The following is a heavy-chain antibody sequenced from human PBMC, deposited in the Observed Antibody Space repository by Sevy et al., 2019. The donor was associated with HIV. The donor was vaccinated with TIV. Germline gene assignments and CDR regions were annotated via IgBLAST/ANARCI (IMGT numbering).Heavy chain of an antibody. V-gene: IGHV3-7*01. J-gene: IGHJ4*02. CDR2: IKGDWSDK. Sequence: GGSLRLSCAASGFTFSANWMNWVRQAPGKGLGWVANIKGDWSDKHYVDSVEGRFTISRDNAKNLLYLQMNSLRVEDRAVYYCAHESFRRFESWGQGTLVTVSS. CDR1: GFTFSANW. CDR3: AHESFRRFES. D-gene: IGHD3-10*01.